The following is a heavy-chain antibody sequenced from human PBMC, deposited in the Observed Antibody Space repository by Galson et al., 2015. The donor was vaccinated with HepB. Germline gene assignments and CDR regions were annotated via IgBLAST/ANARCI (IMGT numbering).Heavy chain of an antibody. CDR1: GFTFSSYW. V-gene: IGHV3-74*01. CDR2: INSDGSST. J-gene: IGHJ6*02. CDR3: ARLGYCSSTSCYYPFTRYGMDV. Sequence: SLRLSCAASGFTFSSYWMHWVRQAPGKGLVWVSRINSDGSSTSYADSVKGRFTISRDTAKNTLYLQMNSLRAEDTAVYYCARLGYCSSTSCYYPFTRYGMDVWGQGTTVTGSS. D-gene: IGHD2-2*01.